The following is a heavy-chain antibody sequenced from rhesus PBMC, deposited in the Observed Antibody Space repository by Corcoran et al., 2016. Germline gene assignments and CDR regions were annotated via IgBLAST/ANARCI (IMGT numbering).Heavy chain of an antibody. D-gene: IGHD6-13*01. V-gene: IGHV4-173*01. CDR3: ARDRPYTSWFDY. CDR1: GGSISSNY. CDR2: IPGRGGNT. J-gene: IGHJ4*01. Sequence: QLQLQESGPGLVKPSETLSLTCAVSGGSISSNYWSWIRQPPGKGLELIGRIPGRGGNTDYNPSLKSRVTSSTDTSKNQFSLKLRSVTAADTAVYYCARDRPYTSWFDYLGQRVLVTVSS.